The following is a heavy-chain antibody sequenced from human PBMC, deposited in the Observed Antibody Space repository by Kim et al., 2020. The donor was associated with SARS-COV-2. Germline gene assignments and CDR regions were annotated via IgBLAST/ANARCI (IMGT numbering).Heavy chain of an antibody. J-gene: IGHJ1*01. Sequence: YYGDSVKGRFTISRDNAKNSRYLQMNSLRAEDTAVYYCARARRATVTTDLWGQGTLVTVSS. D-gene: IGHD4-17*01. CDR3: ARARRATVTTDL. V-gene: IGHV3-7*04.